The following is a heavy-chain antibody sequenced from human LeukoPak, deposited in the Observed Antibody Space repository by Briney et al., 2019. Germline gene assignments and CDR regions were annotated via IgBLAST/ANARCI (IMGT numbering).Heavy chain of an antibody. CDR2: ISWNSGDI. V-gene: IGHV3-9*01. D-gene: IGHD3-22*01. CDR3: VKSGGYATDIRYFDL. Sequence: GRSLRLSCAASGFSFGGYALHWVRQAPGKGLEWVASISWNSGDIVHADSVKGRFTISRDNAKNSLYLQMDSLRTEDTALYYCVKSGGYATDIRYFDLWGRGTLVTVSS. CDR1: GFSFGGYA. J-gene: IGHJ2*01.